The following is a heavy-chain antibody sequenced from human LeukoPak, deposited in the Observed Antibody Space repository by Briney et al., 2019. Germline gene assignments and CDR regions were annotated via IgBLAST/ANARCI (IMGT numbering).Heavy chain of an antibody. J-gene: IGHJ6*03. CDR3: VRGYCGDDCYRYYYYYYTDV. Sequence: PSETLSLTCTVSGGSVSSTNYYWSWIRQPAGKGLEWIGRIYASGRTTYNPSLGSRVTFSIDTSKNQFSLKLNSVTAADTAVYYCVRGYCGDDCYRYYYYYYTDVWGKGTTVTVSS. V-gene: IGHV4-61*02. CDR1: GGSVSSTNYY. CDR2: IYASGRT. D-gene: IGHD2-21*02.